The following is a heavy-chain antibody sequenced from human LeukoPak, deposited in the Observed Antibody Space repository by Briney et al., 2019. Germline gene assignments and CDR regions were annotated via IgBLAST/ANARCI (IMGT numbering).Heavy chain of an antibody. CDR2: MNPNSGNT. J-gene: IGHJ4*02. CDR3: ARARVLDSAIQLWSKGFDS. CDR1: GYTFTSYD. D-gene: IGHD5-18*01. Sequence: GASVKVSCKASGYTFTSYDINWVRQATGQGLEWMGWMNPNSGNTGYAQKFQGRVTITRNTSISTAYMELRSLRSDDTAVYYCARARVLDSAIQLWSKGFDSWGQGTLVSVSP. V-gene: IGHV1-8*03.